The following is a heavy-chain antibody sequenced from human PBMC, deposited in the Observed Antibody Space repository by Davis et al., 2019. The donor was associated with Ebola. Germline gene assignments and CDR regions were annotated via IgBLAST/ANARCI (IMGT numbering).Heavy chain of an antibody. J-gene: IGHJ3*02. Sequence: GESLKISCAASGIPFTTYTMNWVRQAPGKGLEWVSSISSWSDYIYYADSVKGRFTISRDNAKNSVYLQMDSLRAEDTAVYYCAAADIVVVVDGTSYPHAFDTWGQGTVVTVSS. CDR1: GIPFTTYT. V-gene: IGHV3-21*01. CDR2: ISSWSDYI. D-gene: IGHD2-15*01. CDR3: AAADIVVVVDGTSYPHAFDT.